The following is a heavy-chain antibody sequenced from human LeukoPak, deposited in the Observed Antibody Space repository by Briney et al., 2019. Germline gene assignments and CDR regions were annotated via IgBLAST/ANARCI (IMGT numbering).Heavy chain of an antibody. D-gene: IGHD2-15*01. CDR1: GCSISSYY. CDR2: IYYSGST. J-gene: IGHJ4*02. CDR3: ARSVGDGSN. V-gene: IGHV4-59*01. Sequence: SGTLSLTCTASGCSISSYYWSWIRQPPGKGLEWIGYIYYSGSTNYTPSLKSGVTISVDTSKNQSSLKLSSVTAADTALYYCARSVGDGSNWGQGPLVTVSS.